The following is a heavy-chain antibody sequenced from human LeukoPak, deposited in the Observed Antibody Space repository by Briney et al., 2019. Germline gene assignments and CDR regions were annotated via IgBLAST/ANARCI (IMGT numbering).Heavy chain of an antibody. J-gene: IGHJ4*02. D-gene: IGHD2-2*01. Sequence: GGSPRLSCAASGFTFSSYAMSWVRQAPGKGLEWVSAIDPSSTYIYYADSVKARFTISRDNAENSLYLQMNSLRVEDTAVYYCARAPTVLVGYCSSSSCQADYWGQGTLVTVSS. CDR2: IDPSSTYI. CDR3: ARAPTVLVGYCSSSSCQADY. CDR1: GFTFSSYA. V-gene: IGHV3-21*01.